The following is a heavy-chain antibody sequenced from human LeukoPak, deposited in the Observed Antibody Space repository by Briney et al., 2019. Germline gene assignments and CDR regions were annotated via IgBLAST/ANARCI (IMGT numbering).Heavy chain of an antibody. Sequence: GRPLRLSCAASGFTFSSYGMHWVRQAPGKGLEWVAVISYDGSNKYYADSVKGRFTTSRDNSKNTLYLQMNSLRAEDTAVYYCAKWDSWIDYWGQGTLVTVSS. V-gene: IGHV3-30*18. CDR1: GFTFSSYG. D-gene: IGHD1-26*01. J-gene: IGHJ4*02. CDR3: AKWDSWIDY. CDR2: ISYDGSNK.